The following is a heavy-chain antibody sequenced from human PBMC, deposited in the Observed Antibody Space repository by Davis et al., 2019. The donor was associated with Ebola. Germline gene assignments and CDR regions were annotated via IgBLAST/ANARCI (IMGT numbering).Heavy chain of an antibody. Sequence: MPSETLSLTCAVSGGSISSSNWWSWVRQPPGKGLEWIGEIYHSGSTYYNPSLKSRVTISVDRSKNQFSLKLSSVTAADTAVYYCARDRGRSGPNGHYYYGMDVWGQGTTVTVSS. CDR3: ARDRGRSGPNGHYYYGMDV. CDR1: GGSISSSNW. CDR2: IYHSGST. V-gene: IGHV4-4*02. J-gene: IGHJ6*02. D-gene: IGHD3-3*01.